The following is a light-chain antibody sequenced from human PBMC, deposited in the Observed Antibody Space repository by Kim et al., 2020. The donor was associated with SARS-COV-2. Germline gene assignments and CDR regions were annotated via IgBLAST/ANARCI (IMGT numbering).Light chain of an antibody. CDR3: QQRSDWPEYT. CDR2: DAS. J-gene: IGKJ2*01. V-gene: IGKV3-11*01. Sequence: PGERATLSCRASQSLSVFLAWYQQKPGQAPRLLIYDASIRATGIPVRFSGSGSGTDFTLTITSLEPEDSAIYYCQQRSDWPEYTFGQGTKLE. CDR1: QSLSVF.